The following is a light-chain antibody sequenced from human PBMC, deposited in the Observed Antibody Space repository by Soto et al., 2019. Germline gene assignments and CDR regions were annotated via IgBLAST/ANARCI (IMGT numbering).Light chain of an antibody. V-gene: IGKV3-20*01. CDR1: QSLSNVF. CDR2: GAS. Sequence: DIVLTQSPGTLSLSPGEGATLSCRASQSLSNVFLAWYQQKPGQAPRLLIYGASRRATGIPDRFSGSGSGTDFTLTISRLEPEGFAVYFCQQYATSPYTFGQGTKREIK. CDR3: QQYATSPYT. J-gene: IGKJ2*01.